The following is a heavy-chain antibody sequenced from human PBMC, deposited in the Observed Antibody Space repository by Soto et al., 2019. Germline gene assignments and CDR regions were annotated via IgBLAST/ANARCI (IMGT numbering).Heavy chain of an antibody. J-gene: IGHJ3*02. CDR1: GGSISSGGYS. D-gene: IGHD6-6*01. CDR2: IYHSGST. Sequence: SETLSLTCAVSGGSISSGGYSWSWIRQPPGKGLERIGYIYHSGSTYYNPSLKSRVTISVDRSKNQFSLKLSSVTAADTAVYYCARYEYSSSPSRSDASDIWGQGTMVTVSS. CDR3: ARYEYSSSPSRSDASDI. V-gene: IGHV4-30-2*01.